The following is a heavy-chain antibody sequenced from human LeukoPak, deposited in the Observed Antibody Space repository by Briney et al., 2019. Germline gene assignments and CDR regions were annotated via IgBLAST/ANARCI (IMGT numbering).Heavy chain of an antibody. V-gene: IGHV3-21*01. D-gene: IGHD3-22*01. CDR2: ITPTTSYI. J-gene: IGHJ4*02. CDR1: GGSINGHY. Sequence: PSETLSLTCTVSGGSINGHYWTWIRQAPGKGLEWVSSITPTTSYIYYADSVRGRFTISRENAKNSLYLQMNSLRAEDTAVYYCARLRRTSDSSGYYYYYDYWGQGTLVTVSS. CDR3: ARLRRTSDSSGYYYYYDY.